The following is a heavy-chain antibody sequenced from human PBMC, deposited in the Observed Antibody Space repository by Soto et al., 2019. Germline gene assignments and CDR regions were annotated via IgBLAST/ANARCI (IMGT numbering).Heavy chain of an antibody. J-gene: IGHJ4*02. CDR1: GFTFSSYA. Sequence: EVQLLESGGGLVQPGGSLRLSCAASGFTFSSYAMSWVRQAPGKGLEWVSAISGSGGSTYYADSVKGRFTISRDNSKNTLYLQINSLRAEDTAVYYCAKAPTNYGSGSYYYYWGQGTLVTVSS. CDR3: AKAPTNYGSGSYYYY. V-gene: IGHV3-23*01. D-gene: IGHD3-10*01. CDR2: ISGSGGST.